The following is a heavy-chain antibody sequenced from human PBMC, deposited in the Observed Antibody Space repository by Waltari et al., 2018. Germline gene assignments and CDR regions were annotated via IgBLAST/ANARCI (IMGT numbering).Heavy chain of an antibody. D-gene: IGHD3-3*01. CDR2: ISYDGSNK. CDR3: ASSPASYYEFWSGHRPVDY. CDR1: GFTFSSYA. V-gene: IGHV3-30-3*01. Sequence: AASGFTFSSYAMHWVRQAPGKGLEWVAVISYDGSNKYYADSVKGRFTISRDNSKNTLYLQMNSLRAEDTSVYYCASSPASYYEFWSGHRPVDYWGQGTLVTVSS. J-gene: IGHJ4*02.